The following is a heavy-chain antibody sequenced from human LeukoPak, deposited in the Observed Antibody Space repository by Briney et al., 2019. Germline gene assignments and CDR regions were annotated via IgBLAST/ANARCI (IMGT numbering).Heavy chain of an antibody. CDR3: ARARSSWYYVFDY. CDR1: GGSISSSSYY. D-gene: IGHD6-13*01. V-gene: IGHV4-39*07. CDR2: IYYTGST. Sequence: SETLSLTCTVSGGSISSSSYYWGWIRQPPGKGLEWIGSIYYTGSTYYNPSLKSRVTISVDTSKNQFSLKLSSVTAADTAVYYCARARSSWYYVFDYWGQGTLVTVSS. J-gene: IGHJ4*02.